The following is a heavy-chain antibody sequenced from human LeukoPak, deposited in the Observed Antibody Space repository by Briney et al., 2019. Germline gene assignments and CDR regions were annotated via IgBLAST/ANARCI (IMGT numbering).Heavy chain of an antibody. Sequence: GGSLGLSCAASGFTFSNYAMSWVRQAPGKGLEWVSAISGSGRSTYYADSVKGRFTISRDNSKNTLYLQMNSLRAEDTALYYCAKDGFSSSWYNWFDPWGQGTLVTVSS. CDR2: ISGSGRST. CDR3: AKDGFSSSWYNWFDP. V-gene: IGHV3-23*01. D-gene: IGHD6-13*01. J-gene: IGHJ5*02. CDR1: GFTFSNYA.